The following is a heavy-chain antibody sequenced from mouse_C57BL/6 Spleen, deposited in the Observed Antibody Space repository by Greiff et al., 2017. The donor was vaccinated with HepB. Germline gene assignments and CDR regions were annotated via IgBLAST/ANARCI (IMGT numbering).Heavy chain of an antibody. CDR3: AREFTTVVATPFAY. Sequence: QVQLQQPGAELVRPGSSVKLSCKASGYTFTSYWMHWVKQRPIQGLEWIGNIDPSDSETHYNQKFKDKATLTVDKSSSTAYMQLSSLTSEDSAVYYCAREFTTVVATPFAYWGQGTLVTVSA. V-gene: IGHV1-52*01. D-gene: IGHD1-1*01. J-gene: IGHJ3*01. CDR2: IDPSDSET. CDR1: GYTFTSYW.